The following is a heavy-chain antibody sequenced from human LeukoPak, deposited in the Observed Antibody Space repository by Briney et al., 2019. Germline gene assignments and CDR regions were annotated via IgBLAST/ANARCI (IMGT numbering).Heavy chain of an antibody. J-gene: IGHJ3*02. D-gene: IGHD3-22*01. CDR1: GFTVSSNY. Sequence: PGGSLRLSCAVSGFTVSSNYMTWVRQAPGKGLEWVSLIYSAGSTYYADSVKGRFTISRDNSKNTLCLQMNSLRAEDSAAYYCARDRHYFDSFGYYPAFDIWGPGTMVTVSS. V-gene: IGHV3-66*01. CDR2: IYSAGST. CDR3: ARDRHYFDSFGYYPAFDI.